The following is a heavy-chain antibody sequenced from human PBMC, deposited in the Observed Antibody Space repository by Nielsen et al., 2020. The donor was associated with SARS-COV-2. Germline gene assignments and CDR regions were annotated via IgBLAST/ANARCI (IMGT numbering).Heavy chain of an antibody. J-gene: IGHJ4*02. CDR1: GFTFSSYA. CDR3: AKRRSGLWFGELLPNDDY. V-gene: IGHV3-23*01. Sequence: ETLSLTCAASGFTFSSYAMSWVRQAPGKGLEWVSAISGSGGNKYYASGGSKYYADSVKGRFTISRDNSKNTLYLQMNSLRAEDTAVYYCAKRRSGLWFGELLPNDDYWGQGTLVTVSS. D-gene: IGHD3-10*01. CDR2: ISGSGGNKYYASGGSK.